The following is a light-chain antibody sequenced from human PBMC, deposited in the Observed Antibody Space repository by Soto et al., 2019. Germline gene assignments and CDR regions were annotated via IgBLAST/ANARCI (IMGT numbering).Light chain of an antibody. CDR1: QRVSSRF. J-gene: IGKJ1*01. CDR3: QQSGSSPPA. V-gene: IGKV3-20*01. Sequence: FTQSPAAMSLSPSARAALSCIVSQRVSSRFLAWYQQKPGQAPRLLIYAASNRATGIPDRFSGSGSGTDFTLTISRLEPEDFAVYYCQQSGSSPPAFGQGTKVNIK. CDR2: AAS.